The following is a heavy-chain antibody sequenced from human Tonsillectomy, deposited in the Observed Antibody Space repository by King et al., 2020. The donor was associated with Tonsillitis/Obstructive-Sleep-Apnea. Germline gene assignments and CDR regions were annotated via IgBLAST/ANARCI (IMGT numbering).Heavy chain of an antibody. CDR3: GKDNARFLEWWGTHSVDY. J-gene: IGHJ4*02. V-gene: IGHV3-9*01. CDR1: GFNFDDYA. D-gene: IGHD3-3*01. Sequence: VQLVESGGGLVQPGRSLRLSCVASGFNFDDYAMHWVRQAPGKGLEWVSGISWNSATIGYADSMKGRFTVSRDNAKNSLFLQMNSLRAEDTAFYYCGKDNARFLEWWGTHSVDYWGQGTLVTVPS. CDR2: ISWNSATI.